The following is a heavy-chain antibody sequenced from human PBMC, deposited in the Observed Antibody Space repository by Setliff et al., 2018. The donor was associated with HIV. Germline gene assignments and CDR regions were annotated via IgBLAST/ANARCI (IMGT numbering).Heavy chain of an antibody. D-gene: IGHD6-13*01. CDR3: ARPDRGSWYSWFDP. CDR1: GASISNSNSY. V-gene: IGHV4-39*07. CDR2: IYYSGST. Sequence: SETLSLTCSVYGASISNSNSYWGWIRQPPGKGLDWLGNIYYSGSTNFNPSLKSRVTISVDTSKNQFSLKLTSVTAADTAVYYCARPDRGSWYSWFDPWGQGTLVTVSS. J-gene: IGHJ5*02.